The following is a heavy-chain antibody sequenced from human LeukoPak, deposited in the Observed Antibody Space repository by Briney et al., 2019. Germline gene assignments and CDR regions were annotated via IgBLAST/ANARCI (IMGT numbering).Heavy chain of an antibody. J-gene: IGHJ4*02. CDR2: INSDGSST. D-gene: IGHD6-6*01. CDR3: ARGERQLVNYFDY. V-gene: IGHV3-74*01. Sequence: GGSLRLSCAASGFTFSSYWMHWVRQAPGKGLVWVSRINSDGSSTSYADSVKGRFTISRDNAKNTLYLQMNSLRAEDTAVHYCARGERQLVNYFDYWGQGTLVTVSS. CDR1: GFTFSSYW.